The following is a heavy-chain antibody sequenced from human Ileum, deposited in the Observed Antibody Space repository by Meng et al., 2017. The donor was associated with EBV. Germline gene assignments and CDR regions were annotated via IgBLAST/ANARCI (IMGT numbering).Heavy chain of an antibody. D-gene: IGHD3-3*01. CDR3: ARRYYGVPFDN. J-gene: IGHJ4*02. CDR2: IYYSGST. V-gene: IGHV4-39*01. Sequence: QWKLNGPGPGLVRPSETLSLTCAVSGDSISSSNHWWGWIRQPPGKGLEWVGTIYYSGSTFYNPSLKSRVTISLDTSKNQFSLKVSSVTAADTAVYYCARRYYGVPFDNWGQGTLVTGSS. CDR1: GDSISSSNHW.